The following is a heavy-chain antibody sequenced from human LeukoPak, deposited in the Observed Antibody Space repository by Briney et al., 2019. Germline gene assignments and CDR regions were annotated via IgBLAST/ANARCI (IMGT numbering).Heavy chain of an antibody. J-gene: IGHJ4*02. Sequence: ASVKVSCKASGGTFSSYATSWVRQAPGQGLEWMGGIIPIFGTANYAQKFQGRVTITADESTSTAYMELSSLRPEDTAVYYCARGRAYCGGDCYFDYWGQGTLVTVSS. CDR1: GGTFSSYA. CDR2: IIPIFGTA. CDR3: ARGRAYCGGDCYFDY. D-gene: IGHD2-21*01. V-gene: IGHV1-69*13.